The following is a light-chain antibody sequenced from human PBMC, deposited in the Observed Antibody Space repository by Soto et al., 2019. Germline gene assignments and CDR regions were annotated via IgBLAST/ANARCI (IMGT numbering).Light chain of an antibody. V-gene: IGKV3-20*01. J-gene: IGKJ1*01. CDR2: RTS. Sequence: EIVLTQSPFTLSFSPVERSTLSFIASQSVSSSYLAWYQQKPGQAPRLLIYRTSNRATGIPDRFSGSGSGTDFTLTISRLEPEDFAVYWCQQYDSSPRTFGQGTKVDIK. CDR3: QQYDSSPRT. CDR1: QSVSSSY.